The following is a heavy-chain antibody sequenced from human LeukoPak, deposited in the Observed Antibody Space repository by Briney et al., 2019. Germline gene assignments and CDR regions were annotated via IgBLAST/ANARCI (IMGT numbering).Heavy chain of an antibody. V-gene: IGHV3-30*02. CDR1: GFTFSSYG. CDR2: IRYDGSNK. D-gene: IGHD3-3*01. J-gene: IGHJ4*02. CDR3: ARAPYDSYPHSDY. Sequence: GGSLRLSCAASGFTFSSYGMHWVRQAPGKGLEWVAFIRYDGSNKYYADSVKGRFTISRDNSKNTLYLQMNSLRAEDTAVYYCARAPYDSYPHSDYWGQGTLVTVSS.